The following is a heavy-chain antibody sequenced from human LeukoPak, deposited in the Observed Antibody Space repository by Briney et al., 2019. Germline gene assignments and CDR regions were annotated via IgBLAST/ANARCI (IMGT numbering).Heavy chain of an antibody. Sequence: SQTLSLTCAISGDSVSSTSAAWNWIRQSPSRGLECLGRTYYRSKWYTDYAVSVKGRITINPDTSKNQFSLQRNSVTPEDTAIYYCARGGGSFDYWGQGTLVTVSS. J-gene: IGHJ4*02. CDR3: ARGGGSFDY. D-gene: IGHD1-26*01. V-gene: IGHV6-1*01. CDR1: GDSVSSTSAA. CDR2: TYYRSKWYT.